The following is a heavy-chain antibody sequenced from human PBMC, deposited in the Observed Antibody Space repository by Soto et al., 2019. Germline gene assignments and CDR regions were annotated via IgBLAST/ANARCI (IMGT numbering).Heavy chain of an antibody. CDR2: IGTSAST. CDR1: GFTFSSYS. CDR3: ADLSRYCTSSNCD. V-gene: IGHV3-23*01. Sequence: DVRLLESGGGLVQPGGSLRLACAASGFTFSSYSMSWVRQAPGKGLEWVSTIGTSASTYYGDSVRGRFTISRDTSRNTLYLQMNSLRAEDTAVYYCADLSRYCTSSNCDWGQGTLVTVSS. D-gene: IGHD2-2*01. J-gene: IGHJ4*02.